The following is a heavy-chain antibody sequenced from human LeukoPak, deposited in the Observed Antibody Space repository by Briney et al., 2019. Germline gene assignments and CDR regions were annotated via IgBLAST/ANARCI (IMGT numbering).Heavy chain of an antibody. CDR2: INPHSGGT. V-gene: IGHV1-2*02. J-gene: IGHJ4*02. CDR1: GYTFTCYY. CDR3: ATAGMVRGVIKSPDY. D-gene: IGHD3-10*01. Sequence: GASVKVSCKASGYTFTCYYMHWVRQAPGQGLEWMGWINPHSGGTNYAQKFQGRVTMTRDTSISTAYMELSRLRSDDTAVYYCATAGMVRGVIKSPDYWGQGTLVTVSS.